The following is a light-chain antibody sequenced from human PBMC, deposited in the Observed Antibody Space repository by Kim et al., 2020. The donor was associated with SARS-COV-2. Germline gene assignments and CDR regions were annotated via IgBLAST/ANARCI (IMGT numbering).Light chain of an antibody. CDR3: QAWDSSTALL. V-gene: IGLV3-1*01. CDR1: KLGDKY. Sequence: SYELTQPPSVSVSPGQTASITCSGDKLGDKYACWYQQKPGQSPVLVIYQDSKRPSGIPERFSGSNSGNTATLTISGTQAMDEADYYCQAWDSSTALLFGG. CDR2: QDS. J-gene: IGLJ3*02.